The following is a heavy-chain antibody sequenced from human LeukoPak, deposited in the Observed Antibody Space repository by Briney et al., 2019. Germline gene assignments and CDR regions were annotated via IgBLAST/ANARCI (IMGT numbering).Heavy chain of an antibody. CDR2: ISGSGGNT. J-gene: IGHJ4*02. D-gene: IGHD3-3*01. V-gene: IGHV3-23*01. CDR1: GFTFSSYA. Sequence: PGGSLRLSCAPSGFTFSSYAMSWVRQAPGKGLEWVSSISGSGGNTYYADSVKGRFTISRDNAKNSLYLQMNSLRAEDTAVYYCALMENFDYWGQGTLVTVSS. CDR3: ALMENFDY.